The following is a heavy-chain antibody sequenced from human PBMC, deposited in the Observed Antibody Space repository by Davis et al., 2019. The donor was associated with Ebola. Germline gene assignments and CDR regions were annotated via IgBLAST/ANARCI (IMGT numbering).Heavy chain of an antibody. D-gene: IGHD3-10*01. CDR2: ISSSGSTI. V-gene: IGHV3-11*04. CDR1: GFTFSDYY. J-gene: IGHJ6*02. CDR3: ARDSLLWFGELLYASDYGMDV. Sequence: GESLKISCAASGFTFSDYYMSWIRQAPGKGLEWVSYISSSGSTIYYADSVKGRFTISRDNAKNSLYLQLNSLRDEDTAVYYCARDSLLWFGELLYASDYGMDVWGQGTTVAVSS.